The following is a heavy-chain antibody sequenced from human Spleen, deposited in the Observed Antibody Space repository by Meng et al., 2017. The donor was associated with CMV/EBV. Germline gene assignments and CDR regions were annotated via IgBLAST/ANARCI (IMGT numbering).Heavy chain of an antibody. J-gene: IGHJ4*02. Sequence: GESLKISCAASGFTFSNYWMSWVRQAPGKGLAWVSLIYSGGSTHYADSVKGRFTISRDNAKNSLYLQLNSLRAEDTAVYYCARTGSFDYWGQGTLVTVSS. CDR2: IYSGGST. V-gene: IGHV3-66*01. CDR1: GFTFSNYW. CDR3: ARTGSFDY. D-gene: IGHD1-14*01.